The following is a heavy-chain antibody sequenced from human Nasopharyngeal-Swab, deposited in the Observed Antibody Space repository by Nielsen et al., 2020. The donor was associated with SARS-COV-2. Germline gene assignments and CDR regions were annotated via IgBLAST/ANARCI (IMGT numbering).Heavy chain of an antibody. CDR3: AILEGNGSGSP. Sequence: GGSLRLSCAASGFTVSSNYMNWVRQAPGKGLEWVSVIYTGGSTYYADSVKGRFTISRDNSKNTLYLQMNSLRAEDTAVYYCAILEGNGSGSPWGQGTLVTASS. J-gene: IGHJ5*02. V-gene: IGHV3-66*01. D-gene: IGHD3-10*01. CDR2: IYTGGST. CDR1: GFTVSSNY.